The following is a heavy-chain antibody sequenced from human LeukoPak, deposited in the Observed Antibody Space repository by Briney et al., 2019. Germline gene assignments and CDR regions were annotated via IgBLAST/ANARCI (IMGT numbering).Heavy chain of an antibody. CDR2: ISSRSSYI. V-gene: IGHV3-21*01. D-gene: IGHD6-19*01. CDR3: ARGGAVAPKFNFDY. CDR1: GFTFSSYS. J-gene: IGHJ4*02. Sequence: GGSLRLSCAASGFTFSSYSMNWVRQAPGKGLEWVSSISSRSSYIYYADSEKGRFTISRDNAKNSLYLQMNSLRAEDTAVYYCARGGAVAPKFNFDYWGQGTLVTVSS.